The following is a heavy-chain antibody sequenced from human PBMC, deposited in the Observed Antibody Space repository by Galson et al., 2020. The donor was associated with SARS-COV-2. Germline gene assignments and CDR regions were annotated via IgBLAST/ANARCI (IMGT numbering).Heavy chain of an antibody. CDR2: THHSGST. V-gene: IGHV4-38-2*02. J-gene: IGHJ3*02. CDR1: GYSISSGYY. D-gene: IGHD2-15*01. Sequence: ASETLSLTCTVSGYSISSGYYWGWIRQPPGEGLEWIGSTHHSGSTNYNPSLKSRVTISVDTSKNQFSLKLSSVTAADTAVYYCAREIYCSGGSCYSRLAFDIWGQGTMVTVSS. CDR3: AREIYCSGGSCYSRLAFDI.